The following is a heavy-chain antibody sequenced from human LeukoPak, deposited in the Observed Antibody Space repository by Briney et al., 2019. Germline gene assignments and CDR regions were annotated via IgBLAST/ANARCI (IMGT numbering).Heavy chain of an antibody. V-gene: IGHV4-59*01. CDR2: IYYRGST. J-gene: IGHJ4*02. CDR1: GGSISIYS. CDR3: ARVDLDYGGNPKRFDY. Sequence: SETLSLTCTASGGSISIYSWSWLRQPPGRGLQWIGNIYYRGSTNYNPSLKSRVTMSLDTSKNQFSLNLISVTAADTAVYYCARVDLDYGGNPKRFDYWGQGTLVTVSS. D-gene: IGHD4-23*01.